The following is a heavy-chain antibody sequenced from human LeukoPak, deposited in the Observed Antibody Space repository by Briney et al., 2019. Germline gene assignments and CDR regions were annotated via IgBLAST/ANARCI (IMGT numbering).Heavy chain of an antibody. CDR2: IFPILGIA. CDR1: GDTFSSFS. CDR3: ARDTPPPYCGGDCYSLDY. J-gene: IGHJ4*02. V-gene: IGHV1-69*04. D-gene: IGHD2-21*02. Sequence: SVKVSCKVSGDTFSSFSFTWVRQAPGQGLEWMGRIFPILGIANYAPRFHGRVTLDADKSTSTAYMELSSLRSEDTAVYYCARDTPPPYCGGDCYSLDYWGQGTLVTVSS.